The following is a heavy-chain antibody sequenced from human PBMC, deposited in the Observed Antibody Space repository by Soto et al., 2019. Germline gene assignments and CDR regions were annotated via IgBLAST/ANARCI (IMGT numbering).Heavy chain of an antibody. CDR1: GFTFSTYT. V-gene: IGHV3-48*01. Sequence: EVQLVESGGGLVQPGGSLRLSCAASGFTFSTYTMNWVRQAPGKGLEWISYITSSSSTVYYADSVKGRFTISRDNAKNSLYLQMNSLRAEDTAVYYCARGEAYSSGWYGPSGGYWGQGTLVTVSS. CDR3: ARGEAYSSGWYGPSGGY. J-gene: IGHJ4*02. D-gene: IGHD6-13*01. CDR2: ITSSSSTV.